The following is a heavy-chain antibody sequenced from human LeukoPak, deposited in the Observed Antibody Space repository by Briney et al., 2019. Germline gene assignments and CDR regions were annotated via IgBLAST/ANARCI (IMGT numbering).Heavy chain of an antibody. J-gene: IGHJ3*02. CDR1: GGSISSYY. Sequence: SETLSLTCTVSGGSISSYYWSWIRQPPGKGLEWIGYIYYSGSTNYNPSLKSRVTISVDTSKNQFSLRLSSVTAADTAVYYCARVGGSGYDYDAFDIWGQGTMVTVSS. CDR2: IYYSGST. D-gene: IGHD5-12*01. V-gene: IGHV4-59*12. CDR3: ARVGGSGYDYDAFDI.